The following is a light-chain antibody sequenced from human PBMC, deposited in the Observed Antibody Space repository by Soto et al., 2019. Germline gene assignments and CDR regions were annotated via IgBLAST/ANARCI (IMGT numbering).Light chain of an antibody. CDR2: DAS. Sequence: EIVLTQSPATLSLSPGERATLSCRASQSVSSYFAWYQQKPGQAPRLLIYDASNRATGIPARFSGSGSGTDFTLTISSLEPEDFAVYYCQQRSNFLTFGQGTRLEIK. V-gene: IGKV3-11*01. CDR3: QQRSNFLT. J-gene: IGKJ5*01. CDR1: QSVSSY.